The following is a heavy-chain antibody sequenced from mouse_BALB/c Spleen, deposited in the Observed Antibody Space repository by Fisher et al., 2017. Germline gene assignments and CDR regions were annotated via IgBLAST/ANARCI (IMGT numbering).Heavy chain of an antibody. J-gene: IGHJ4*01. CDR3: AREDAMDY. Sequence: KFKGKATLTVDKSSSTAYMRLNSLTSEDSAVYFCAREDAMDYWGQGTSVTVSS. V-gene: IGHV1S135*01.